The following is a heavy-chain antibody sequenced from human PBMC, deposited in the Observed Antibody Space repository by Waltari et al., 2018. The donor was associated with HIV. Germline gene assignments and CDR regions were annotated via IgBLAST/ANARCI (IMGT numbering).Heavy chain of an antibody. V-gene: IGHV3-73*01. Sequence: EVQLVESGGGLVQPGGSLKLSCAASGFTFRGPPLPGVRQASGKGLEWVGRIRTKANSYATAYAASVKGRFIISRDDSKNTAYLQMNNLKTEDTAVYYCTRLVAAVAGTGYWGQGTLVTVSS. CDR3: TRLVAAVAGTGY. D-gene: IGHD6-19*01. CDR2: IRTKANSYAT. CDR1: GFTFRGPP. J-gene: IGHJ4*02.